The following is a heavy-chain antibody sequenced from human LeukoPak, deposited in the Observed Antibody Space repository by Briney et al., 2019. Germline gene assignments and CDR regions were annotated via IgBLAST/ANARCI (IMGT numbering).Heavy chain of an antibody. Sequence: GGSLRLSCAASGFTFSSYAMSWVRQAPGKGLEWVSSISSTGANTYYADSVKGRFIISRDNSKNTLYLQMNSLRAEDTALYYCAEEVGNTYPTFDYWGQGTLVTVSS. J-gene: IGHJ4*02. CDR1: GFTFSSYA. CDR2: ISSTGANT. D-gene: IGHD1-26*01. CDR3: AEEVGNTYPTFDY. V-gene: IGHV3-23*01.